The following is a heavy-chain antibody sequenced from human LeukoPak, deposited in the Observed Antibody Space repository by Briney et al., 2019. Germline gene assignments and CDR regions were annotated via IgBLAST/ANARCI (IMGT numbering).Heavy chain of an antibody. V-gene: IGHV3-23*01. Sequence: GGSLRLSCAASGFSFGTYAMSWVRQAPGKGLEWVSAISGNSYSTYYADSVKGRFTISRDNSKNTLSLQMNSLRAGDTAFYYCTKASDSAWRDDFDYWGQGTLVTVSS. J-gene: IGHJ4*02. CDR2: ISGNSYST. CDR1: GFSFGTYA. CDR3: TKASDSAWRDDFDY. D-gene: IGHD6-19*01.